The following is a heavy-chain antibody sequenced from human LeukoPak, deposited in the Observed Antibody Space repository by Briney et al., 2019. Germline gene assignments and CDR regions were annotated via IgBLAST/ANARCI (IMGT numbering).Heavy chain of an antibody. CDR3: ASGYSYGLKGFDY. CDR1: GFTFSSYA. V-gene: IGHV3-23*01. CDR2: ISGSGGST. D-gene: IGHD5-18*01. Sequence: PGGSLRLSCAASGFTFSSYAMSWVRQAPGKGLEWVSAISGSGGSTYYADSVKGRFTISRDNAKNSLYLQMNSLRAEDTAVYYCASGYSYGLKGFDYWGQGTLVTVSS. J-gene: IGHJ4*02.